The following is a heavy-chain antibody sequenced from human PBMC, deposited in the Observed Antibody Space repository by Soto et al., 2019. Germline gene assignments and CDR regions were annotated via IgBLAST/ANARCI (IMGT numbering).Heavy chain of an antibody. CDR1: GFTFSSYG. Sequence: PGGSLRLSCAASGFTFSSYGMHWVRQAPGKGLEWVAVISYDGSNKYYADSVKGRFTISRDNSKNTLYRQMNSLRAEDTAVYYCAKDPAMNLPALVGAFDYWGQGTLVTVSS. CDR2: ISYDGSNK. D-gene: IGHD3-10*01. CDR3: AKDPAMNLPALVGAFDY. V-gene: IGHV3-30*18. J-gene: IGHJ4*02.